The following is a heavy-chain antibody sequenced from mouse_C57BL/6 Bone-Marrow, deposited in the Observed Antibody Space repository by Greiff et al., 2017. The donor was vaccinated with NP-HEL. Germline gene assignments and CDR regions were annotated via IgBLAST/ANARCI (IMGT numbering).Heavy chain of an antibody. D-gene: IGHD1-1*01. CDR1: GYAFSSYW. J-gene: IGHJ1*03. CDR2: IYPGDGDT. V-gene: IGHV1-80*01. CDR3: GGYYGSSYYWYFEV. Sequence: VQLQQSGAELVKPGASVKLSCKASGYAFSSYWMNWVKQRPGKGLEWIGQIYPGDGDTNYNGKFKGKATLTADKSSSTAYMQLSSLTSEDSAVYFCGGYYGSSYYWYFEVWGTGTTVTVSS.